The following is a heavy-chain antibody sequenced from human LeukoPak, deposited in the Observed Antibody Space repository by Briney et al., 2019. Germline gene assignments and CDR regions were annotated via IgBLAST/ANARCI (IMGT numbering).Heavy chain of an antibody. CDR2: IWYDGSNK. J-gene: IGHJ3*02. Sequence: PGGSLRLSCAASGFTFSSYCMHWVRQAPGKGLEWVAVIWYDGSNKYYADSVKGRFTISRDNSKNTLYLQMNSLRAEETVVYYCARELDAFNMCGEGRMVTVYS. CDR3: ARELDAFNM. CDR1: GFTFSSYC. V-gene: IGHV3-33*01.